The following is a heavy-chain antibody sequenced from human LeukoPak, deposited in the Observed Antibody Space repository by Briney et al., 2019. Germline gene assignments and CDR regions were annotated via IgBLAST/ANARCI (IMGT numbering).Heavy chain of an antibody. D-gene: IGHD2-15*01. J-gene: IGHJ4*02. Sequence: PGGSLRLSCAASGFTFSSYEMHCVRQAPGKGLEWVAFISYIASSTHYADSVKGRFTISRDNAENSLYLEMNSLTAEDTAIYYCARGGGVYCTAGSCFLGYWGQGTLATVSS. CDR3: ARGGGVYCTAGSCFLGY. V-gene: IGHV3-48*03. CDR1: GFTFSSYE. CDR2: ISYIASST.